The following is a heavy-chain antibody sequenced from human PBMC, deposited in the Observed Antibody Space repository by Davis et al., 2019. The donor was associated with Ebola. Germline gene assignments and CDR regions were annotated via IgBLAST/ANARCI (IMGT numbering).Heavy chain of an antibody. Sequence: SETLSLTCTVSGGPISSYYWSWIRQPPGKGLEWIGYIYYSGSTNYNPSLKSRVTTSVDTSKNQFSLKLSSVTAADTAVYYCARDQWLRGYYYGMDVWGQGTTVTVSS. CDR1: GGPISSYY. CDR3: ARDQWLRGYYYGMDV. CDR2: IYYSGST. J-gene: IGHJ6*02. V-gene: IGHV4-59*01. D-gene: IGHD5-12*01.